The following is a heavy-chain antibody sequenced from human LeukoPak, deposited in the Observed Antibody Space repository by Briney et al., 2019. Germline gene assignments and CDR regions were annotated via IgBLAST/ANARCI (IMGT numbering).Heavy chain of an antibody. CDR1: GGSISSGGYY. J-gene: IGHJ6*04. V-gene: IGHV4-31*03. CDR2: IYYSGST. CDR3: AREMTTVTTRYGMDV. Sequence: SETLSLTCTVSGGSISSGGYYWSWIRQHPGKGLEWIGYIYYSGSTYYNPSLKSRVTISVDTSKNQLSLKLSSVTAADTAVYYCAREMTTVTTRYGMDVWGKGTTVTVSS. D-gene: IGHD4-17*01.